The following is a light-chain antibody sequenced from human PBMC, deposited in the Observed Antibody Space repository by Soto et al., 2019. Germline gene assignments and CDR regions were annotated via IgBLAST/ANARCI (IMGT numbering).Light chain of an antibody. CDR3: SLSISSGTFV. CDR2: DVN. V-gene: IGLV2-18*01. CDR1: SSDVGSYNR. J-gene: IGLJ1*01. Sequence: QSALTQPPSVSGSPGQSVTISCAGSSSDVGSYNRVSWYQQPPGTAPKLIIYDVNDRPSGVPDRFSGSKSGNTASLTISGLQAEDEADYYSSLSISSGTFVFGTGTKLTVL.